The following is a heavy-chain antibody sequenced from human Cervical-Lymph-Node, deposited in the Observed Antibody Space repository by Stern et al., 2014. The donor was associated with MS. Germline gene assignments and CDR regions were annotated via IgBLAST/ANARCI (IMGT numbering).Heavy chain of an antibody. CDR3: AKGGSGSYLD. CDR2: ISYDGRDK. D-gene: IGHD1-26*01. Sequence: DQLVESGGGVVQPGRSLRLSCAASGFVFRRYPLHWVRQAPGQGLEWVALISYDGRDKYYTDSVKGRFTVSRDNSNNTVDLEMNSLRLEDTAVYYCAKGGSGSYLDWGQGSLVTVSS. J-gene: IGHJ4*02. V-gene: IGHV3-30*04. CDR1: GFVFRRYP.